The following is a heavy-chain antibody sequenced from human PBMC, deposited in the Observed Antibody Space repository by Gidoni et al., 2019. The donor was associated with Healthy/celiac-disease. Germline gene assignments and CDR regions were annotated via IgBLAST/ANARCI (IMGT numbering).Heavy chain of an antibody. D-gene: IGHD6-19*01. CDR2: FNPNSGGT. CDR1: GYTFTGYY. Sequence: QVQLVQSGAEVRKPGAPVKVSCKASGYTFTGYYMHWVRQAPGQGLEWMGWFNPNSGGTNYAQKFQGWVTMTRDTSISTAYMELSRLRSDDTAVYYCARAGLGYYYYYGMDVWGQGTTVTVSS. CDR3: ARAGLGYYYYYGMDV. V-gene: IGHV1-2*04. J-gene: IGHJ6*02.